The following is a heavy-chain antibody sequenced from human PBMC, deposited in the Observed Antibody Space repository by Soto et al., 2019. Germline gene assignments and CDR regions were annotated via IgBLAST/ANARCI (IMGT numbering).Heavy chain of an antibody. CDR2: IWYDGSNK. D-gene: IGHD6-13*01. Sequence: QVQLVESGGGVVQPGRSLRLSCAASGFTFSSYGMHWVRQAPGKGLEWVAVIWYDGSNKYYADSVKGRFTIFRDNSKNTLYLQMNSLRAEDTAVYYCARDRVAAAGELGYWGQGTLVTVSS. V-gene: IGHV3-33*01. CDR3: ARDRVAAAGELGY. J-gene: IGHJ4*02. CDR1: GFTFSSYG.